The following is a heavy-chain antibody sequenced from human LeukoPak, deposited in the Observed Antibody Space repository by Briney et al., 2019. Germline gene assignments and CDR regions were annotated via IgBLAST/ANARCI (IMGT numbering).Heavy chain of an antibody. V-gene: IGHV1-2*06. CDR3: ARSYGDYGNYYYYMDV. Sequence: ASVKVSCKASGGTFSSYAISWVRQAPGQGLEWMGRINPNSGGTNYAQKFQGRVTMTRDTSISTAYMELSRLRSDDTAVYYCARSYGDYGNYYYYMDVWGKGTTVTVSS. J-gene: IGHJ6*03. CDR1: GGTFSSYA. D-gene: IGHD4-17*01. CDR2: INPNSGGT.